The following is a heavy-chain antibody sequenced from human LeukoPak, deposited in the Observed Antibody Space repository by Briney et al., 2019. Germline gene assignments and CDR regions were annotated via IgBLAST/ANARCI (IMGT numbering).Heavy chain of an antibody. V-gene: IGHV3-23*01. CDR3: AKYSSSWYQDWFDP. CDR1: GFTFSSYA. D-gene: IGHD6-13*01. CDR2: ISGSGGRT. Sequence: GGSLRLSCAVSGFTFSSYAMSWARQAPGKGLEWVSAISGSGGRTYYADSVKGRFTISRDNSKNTLYLQMNSLRVEDTAVYYCAKYSSSWYQDWFDPWGQGTLVTVSS. J-gene: IGHJ5*02.